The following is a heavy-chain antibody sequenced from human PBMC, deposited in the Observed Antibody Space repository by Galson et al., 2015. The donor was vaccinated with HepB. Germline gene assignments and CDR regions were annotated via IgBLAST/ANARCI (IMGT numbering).Heavy chain of an antibody. CDR1: GGNFRTLS. Sequence: SVKVSCKASGGNFRTLSLSWVRQAPGQGLEWMGGITPVFGAGNYAQKFQGKVIISADESTGTVHLEMTSLKSDDTATYFCATSTTSRPDYYYLDVWGNGTTVTVSS. CDR2: ITPVFGAG. D-gene: IGHD5/OR15-5a*01. CDR3: ATSTTSRPDYYYLDV. V-gene: IGHV1-69*13. J-gene: IGHJ6*03.